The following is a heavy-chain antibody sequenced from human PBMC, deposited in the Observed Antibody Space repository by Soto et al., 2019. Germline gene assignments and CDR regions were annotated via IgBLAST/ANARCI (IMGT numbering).Heavy chain of an antibody. CDR2: IYYSGST. V-gene: IGHV4-4*02. J-gene: IGHJ4*02. CDR3: ARHNYGSGSTYFDY. CDR1: GDTFSGGNW. D-gene: IGHD3-10*01. Sequence: SETLSLTCGVSGDTFSGGNWWSWVRQPPGKGLEWIGEIYYSGSTNLNPSLKSRVTISIDKSKNQFSLNLTSVTAADTAVYYCARHNYGSGSTYFDYWGQGTLVTVSS.